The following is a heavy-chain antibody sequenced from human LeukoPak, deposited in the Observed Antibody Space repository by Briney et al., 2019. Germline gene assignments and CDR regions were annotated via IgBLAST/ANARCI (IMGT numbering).Heavy chain of an antibody. J-gene: IGHJ6*03. D-gene: IGHD6-6*01. V-gene: IGHV4-61*02. CDR2: IYTSGTT. Sequence: SQTLSLTCTVSGGSVRRGNYYWTWIRQPAGSGLEWIGRIYTSGTTDYNPSLRARVTISVDASRNQFSLNLSSVTAADTAVYYCARWSGSVTARNYYYYMDVWGEGTTVTVSS. CDR1: GGSVRRGNYY. CDR3: ARWSGSVTARNYYYYMDV.